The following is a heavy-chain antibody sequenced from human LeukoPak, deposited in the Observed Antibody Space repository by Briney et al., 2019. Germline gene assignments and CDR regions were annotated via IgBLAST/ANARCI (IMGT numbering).Heavy chain of an antibody. D-gene: IGHD5-12*01. CDR2: ISRSGTHI. CDR3: AKGGGYEAQYYYYYLDV. V-gene: IGHV3-21*01. Sequence: GGSLRLSCAAYGFTFSSYSMNWVRQAPGKGLEWVSSISRSGTHIYYADSLKGRFTISRDNAKNSLYLQMNSLRAEDTAVYYCAKGGGYEAQYYYYYLDVWGKGTTVTISS. J-gene: IGHJ6*03. CDR1: GFTFSSYS.